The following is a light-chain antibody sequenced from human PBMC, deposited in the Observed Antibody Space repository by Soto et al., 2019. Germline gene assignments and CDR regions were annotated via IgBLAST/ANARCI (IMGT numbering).Light chain of an antibody. Sequence: EIVLTQSPGTLSLSPGERATLSCRASHSVSSSYLAWYQQKPGQAPRLLIYGASSRATGIPDRFSGSGSGTDFTLTISRLETEDFAVYYCQQYGSSPPITFGRGPRLEIK. J-gene: IGKJ5*01. V-gene: IGKV3-20*01. CDR2: GAS. CDR1: HSVSSSY. CDR3: QQYGSSPPIT.